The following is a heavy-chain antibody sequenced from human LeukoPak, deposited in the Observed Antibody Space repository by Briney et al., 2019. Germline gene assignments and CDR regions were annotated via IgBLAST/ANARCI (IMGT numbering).Heavy chain of an antibody. Sequence: GGSLRLSCVASGFTFSSYSMNWVRQAPGKGLEWVSSISSSSTYIYYADSVKGRFTISRDNAKSSLYLQMNSLRAEDTAVCYCARAPTSYYDSSGYFHFDYWGQGTLVTVSS. V-gene: IGHV3-21*01. D-gene: IGHD3-22*01. CDR1: GFTFSSYS. CDR2: ISSSSTYI. CDR3: ARAPTSYYDSSGYFHFDY. J-gene: IGHJ4*02.